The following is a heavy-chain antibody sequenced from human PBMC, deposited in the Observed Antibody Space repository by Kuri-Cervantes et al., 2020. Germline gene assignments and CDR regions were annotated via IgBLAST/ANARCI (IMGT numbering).Heavy chain of an antibody. V-gene: IGHV4-61*08. CDR1: GGSISSGDYY. CDR2: IYYSGST. Sequence: SETLSLTCTVSGGSISSGDYYWSWIRQPPGKGLEWIGYIYYSGSTNYNPSLKSRVTISVDTSKNQFSLKLSSVTAADTAVYYCARDEDCSGGSCFSAYWGQGTLVTVSS. CDR3: ARDEDCSGGSCFSAY. J-gene: IGHJ4*02. D-gene: IGHD2-15*01.